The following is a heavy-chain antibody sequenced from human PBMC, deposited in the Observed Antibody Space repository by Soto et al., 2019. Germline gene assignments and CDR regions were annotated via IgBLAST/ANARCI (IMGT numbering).Heavy chain of an antibody. Sequence: PGGSQRLSCAASGFTFSSYGMDWVRQAPGKGLEWVASTSYDGNNKYYADSLKGRFTISRDNSKKMVYLQMTSLGPEDTAVYYCAKGGGSARDFDYWGQGALVTVSS. J-gene: IGHJ4*02. D-gene: IGHD1-26*01. V-gene: IGHV3-30*18. CDR1: GFTFSSYG. CDR2: TSYDGNNK. CDR3: AKGGGSARDFDY.